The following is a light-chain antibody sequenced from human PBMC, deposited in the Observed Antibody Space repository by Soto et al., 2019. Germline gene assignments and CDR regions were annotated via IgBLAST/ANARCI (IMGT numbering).Light chain of an antibody. CDR1: QSVSSTY. Sequence: ATRSCRASQSVSSTYLAWYQHKPGQAPRLLIYGASSRATGIPDRFRGSGSGPARHPTLTSLPIERVAVQYCQQHAQPLGPFGQGTKVDIK. J-gene: IGKJ1*01. V-gene: IGKV3-20*01. CDR2: GAS. CDR3: QQHAQPLGP.